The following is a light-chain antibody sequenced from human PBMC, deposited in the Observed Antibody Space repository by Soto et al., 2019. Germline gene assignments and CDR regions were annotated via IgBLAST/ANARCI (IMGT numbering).Light chain of an antibody. CDR1: SSDVGGYNY. J-gene: IGLJ1*01. V-gene: IGLV2-14*03. CDR2: DVS. CDR3: ISYTSSSPDV. Sequence: VLTQPASVSGSPGQSITISCTGTSSDVGGYNYVSWYQHHPGKAPKLIIFDVSNRPSGISNRFSGSKSGNTASLTISGLQAEDEADYYCISYTSSSPDVFGTGTKVTVL.